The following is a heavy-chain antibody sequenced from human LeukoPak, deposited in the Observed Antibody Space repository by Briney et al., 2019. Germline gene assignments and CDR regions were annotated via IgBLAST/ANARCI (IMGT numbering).Heavy chain of an antibody. V-gene: IGHV4-30-2*01. Sequence: PSETLSLTCAVSGGSISSGGYSWSWIRQPPGKGLEWIGYIYHSGSTYYNPSLKSRVTISVDRSKNQFSLKLSSVTAADTAVYYCARGRITMVRGSRTDWFDPWGQGTLVTVSS. CDR1: GGSISSGGYS. D-gene: IGHD3-10*01. J-gene: IGHJ5*02. CDR2: IYHSGST. CDR3: ARGRITMVRGSRTDWFDP.